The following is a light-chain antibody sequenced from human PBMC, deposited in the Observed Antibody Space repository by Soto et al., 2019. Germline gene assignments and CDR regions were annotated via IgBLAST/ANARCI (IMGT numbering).Light chain of an antibody. CDR1: QSVSSN. J-gene: IGKJ1*01. CDR3: QQYNNWPLT. CDR2: DTS. Sequence: EIVMTQSPATLSVSPGERATLSCRASQSVSSNLAWYKQKPGQAPRLLIYDTSNRATGIPARFSGSGSGTEFTITITSLQSEDFAVYYCQQYNNWPLTCGQGTKVEI. V-gene: IGKV3-15*01.